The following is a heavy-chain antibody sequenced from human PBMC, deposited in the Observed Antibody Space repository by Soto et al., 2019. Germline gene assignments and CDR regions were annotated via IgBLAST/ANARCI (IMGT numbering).Heavy chain of an antibody. J-gene: IGHJ5*02. CDR1: GGSFSGYY. V-gene: IGHV4-34*01. D-gene: IGHD3-10*01. CDR3: ARNAPRITMVRGARYNWFDP. CDR2: INHSGST. Sequence: SETLSLTCAVYGGSFSGYYWSWIRQPPGKGLEWIGEINHSGSTNYNPSLKSRVTISVDTSKNQFSLKLSSVTAADTAVYYCARNAPRITMVRGARYNWFDPWGQGTLVT.